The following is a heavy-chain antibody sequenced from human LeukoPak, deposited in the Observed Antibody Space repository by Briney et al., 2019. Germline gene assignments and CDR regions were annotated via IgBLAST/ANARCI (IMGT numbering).Heavy chain of an antibody. CDR3: ARVTVVVPAALDY. CDR1: GYTFTSYG. CDR2: ISAYNGNT. Sequence: ASVKVSCKASGYTFTSYGISWVRQAPGQGLEWMGWISAYNGNTNYAQKLQGRVTMTTDTSTSTAYIELSSLRSDDTAVYYCARVTVVVPAALDYWGQGTLVTVSS. V-gene: IGHV1-18*01. J-gene: IGHJ4*02. D-gene: IGHD2-2*01.